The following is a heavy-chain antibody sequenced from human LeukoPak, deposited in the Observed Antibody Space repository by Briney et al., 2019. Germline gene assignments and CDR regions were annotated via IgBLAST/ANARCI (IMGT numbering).Heavy chain of an antibody. V-gene: IGHV4-34*01. CDR2: INHSGST. D-gene: IGHD3-3*01. CDR1: GGSFSGYY. Sequence: SETLSLTCAVYGGSFSGYYWSWIRQPPGKGLEWIGEINHSGSTNYNPSLKSRVTISVDTSKNQFSLKLSSVTAADTAVYYCARGTPYDDFWSGYYSYYYYYMDVWGKGTTVTVSS. J-gene: IGHJ6*03. CDR3: ARGTPYDDFWSGYYSYYYYYMDV.